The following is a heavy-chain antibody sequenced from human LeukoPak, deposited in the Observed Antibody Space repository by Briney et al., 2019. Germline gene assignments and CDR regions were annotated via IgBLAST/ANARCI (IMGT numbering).Heavy chain of an antibody. Sequence: ETLSLTCAVYGGSFSGYYWSWIRQPPGKGLEWVANIKQDGSKKSYVDSVKGRFTISRDNAKNSLYLQMNSLRAEDTAIYYCTRVGYIDEGIDYWGQGTLVTVSS. D-gene: IGHD5-24*01. CDR2: IKQDGSKK. CDR3: TRVGYIDEGIDY. J-gene: IGHJ4*02. CDR1: GGSFSGYY. V-gene: IGHV3-7*04.